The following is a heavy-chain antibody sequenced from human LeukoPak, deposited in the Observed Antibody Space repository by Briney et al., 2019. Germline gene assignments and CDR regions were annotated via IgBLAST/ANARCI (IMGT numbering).Heavy chain of an antibody. CDR2: IYPGDSDT. D-gene: IGHD7-27*01. CDR1: GYTFTSHW. J-gene: IGHJ4*02. CDR3: ARESRYWGFFFFDY. Sequence: GESLKISCKGSGYTFTSHWIAWVRQMTGKGLELMGIIYPGDSDTRYSPSFQGQVTIPVGKSISTAHLQWSSLKASDTAMYYCARESRYWGFFFFDYGPQGPLVIVS. V-gene: IGHV5-51*01.